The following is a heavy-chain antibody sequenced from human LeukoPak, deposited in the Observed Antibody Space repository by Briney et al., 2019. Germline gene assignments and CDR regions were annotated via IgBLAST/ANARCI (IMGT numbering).Heavy chain of an antibody. CDR1: GGSISSYY. Sequence: PSETLSLTCTVSGGSISSYYWGWIRQPPGKGLEWIGSIYYSGNTYYNPSLKSRVTISVDTSKNQFSLKLTSVTAADTAVYYCARQEQLVRNIDYWGQGTLVTVSS. V-gene: IGHV4-39*01. D-gene: IGHD6-13*01. CDR3: ARQEQLVRNIDY. CDR2: IYYSGNT. J-gene: IGHJ4*02.